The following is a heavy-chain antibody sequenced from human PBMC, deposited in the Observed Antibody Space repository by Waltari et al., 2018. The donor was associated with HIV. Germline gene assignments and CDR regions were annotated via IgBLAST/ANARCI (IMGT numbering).Heavy chain of an antibody. J-gene: IGHJ2*01. Sequence: QVQLRESGPGLVKPSQTLSLTCTVPGGSISSGYYYWRWIRQPAGKGLEWIGRVYTSGSTNYNPSLKSRVTISVDTSNNQFSLKLSSVTAADTAVYYCARALDYYESGSFPWWFFDLWGRGTLVTVTS. D-gene: IGHD3-10*01. CDR1: GGSISSGYYY. CDR2: VYTSGST. V-gene: IGHV4-61*02. CDR3: ARALDYYESGSFPWWFFDL.